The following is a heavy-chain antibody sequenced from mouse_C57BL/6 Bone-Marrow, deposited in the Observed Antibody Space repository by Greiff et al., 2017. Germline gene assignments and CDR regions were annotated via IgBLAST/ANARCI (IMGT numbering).Heavy chain of an antibody. D-gene: IGHD1-1*01. CDR2: ISSGGDYI. CDR1: GFTFSSYA. J-gene: IGHJ2*01. V-gene: IGHV5-9-1*02. Sequence: EVHLVESGEGLVKPGGSLKLSCAASGFTFSSYAMSWVRQTPEKRLEWVAYISSGGDYIYYADTVKGRFTISRDNARNTLYLQMSSLKSEDTAMYYCTRDNYGSSYFDYWGQGTTLTVSS. CDR3: TRDNYGSSYFDY.